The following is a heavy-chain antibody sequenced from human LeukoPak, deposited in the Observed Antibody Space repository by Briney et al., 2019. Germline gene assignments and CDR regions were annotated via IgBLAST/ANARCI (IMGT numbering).Heavy chain of an antibody. J-gene: IGHJ4*02. Sequence: GGSLRLTCTAAGITFSHYGMHWVRQAPGRWLEWVAGVWYDGTNKYYADSVKGRFTTSRDNSRNTLYLQMNSLRVEDTAMYSCARDPAGNRGNFDYWGQGTLVTVSS. CDR3: ARDPAGNRGNFDY. V-gene: IGHV3-33*01. CDR2: VWYDGTNK. CDR1: GITFSHYG. D-gene: IGHD6-13*01.